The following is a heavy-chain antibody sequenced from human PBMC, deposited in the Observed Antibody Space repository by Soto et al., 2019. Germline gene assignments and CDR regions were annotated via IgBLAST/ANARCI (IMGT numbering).Heavy chain of an antibody. CDR1: GFTFDDYA. D-gene: IGHD3-3*01. J-gene: IGHJ3*01. CDR2: ISWNSEVK. CDR3: VKDRRFLEAWGAFDV. V-gene: IGHV3-9*01. Sequence: EMQLVESGGGLVQPGRYLRLSCAASGFTFDDYAMHWVRQVPGKGLDGVSGISWNSEVKLYADTTKGRFAISRDNAKNSLYLQIDGLGVEDTAFYYCVKDRRFLEAWGAFDVWGQGTLVTVSS.